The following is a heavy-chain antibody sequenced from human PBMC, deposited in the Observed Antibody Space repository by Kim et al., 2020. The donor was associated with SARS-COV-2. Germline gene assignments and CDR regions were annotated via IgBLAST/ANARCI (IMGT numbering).Heavy chain of an antibody. Sequence: AQKFQGRVTMTEDTSTDTAYMELSSLRSEDTAVYYCATARLRWLLSSFDYWGQGTLVTVSS. D-gene: IGHD3-3*01. J-gene: IGHJ4*02. V-gene: IGHV1-24*01. CDR3: ATARLRWLLSSFDY.